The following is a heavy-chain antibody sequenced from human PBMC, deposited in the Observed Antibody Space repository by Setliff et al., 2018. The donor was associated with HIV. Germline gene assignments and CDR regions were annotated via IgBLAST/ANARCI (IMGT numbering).Heavy chain of an antibody. J-gene: IGHJ4*02. CDR1: GGSISSSSYY. D-gene: IGHD3-16*01. CDR2: IDYSGST. Sequence: SETLSLTCTVSGGSISSSSYYWGWIRQPPGKGLEWIGSIDYSGSTSYNPSLKSRVTVSVDAPENQFSLKLSSVTAADTAVYYCARTMGVTYFDYWGQGTLVTVSS. V-gene: IGHV4-39*01. CDR3: ARTMGVTYFDY.